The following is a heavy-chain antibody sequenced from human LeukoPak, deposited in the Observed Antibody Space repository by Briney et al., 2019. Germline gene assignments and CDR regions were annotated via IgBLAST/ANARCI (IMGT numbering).Heavy chain of an antibody. Sequence: GGSLRLSCAASGFIFTNYFMSWVRQAPGKGLEWVASIKHDGSEKYYVDSVRGRFTISRDNTMNSLYLQMSSLRAEDTAVYYCATDRGWRTSGYYLYYFEYWGQGTLVTFSS. CDR1: GFIFTNYF. J-gene: IGHJ4*02. CDR3: ATDRGWRTSGYYLYYFEY. D-gene: IGHD3-3*01. CDR2: IKHDGSEK. V-gene: IGHV3-7*01.